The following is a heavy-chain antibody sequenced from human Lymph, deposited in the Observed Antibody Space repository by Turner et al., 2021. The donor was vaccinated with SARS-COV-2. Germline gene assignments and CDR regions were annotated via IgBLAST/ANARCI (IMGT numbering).Heavy chain of an antibody. CDR1: GIIVSRNY. CDR3: ARDLGTYGMDV. V-gene: IGHV3-53*02. CDR2: IYSGGTT. Sequence: EVQLVETGGGLIQPGGSLRLSCAASGIIVSRNYMNWVRQAPVKGLDWISVIYSGGTTYYSDSVKGRFTISRDNSKNTLYLQMNSLRVEDTAVYYCARDLGTYGMDVWGQGTTVTVSS. D-gene: IGHD6-13*01. J-gene: IGHJ6*02.